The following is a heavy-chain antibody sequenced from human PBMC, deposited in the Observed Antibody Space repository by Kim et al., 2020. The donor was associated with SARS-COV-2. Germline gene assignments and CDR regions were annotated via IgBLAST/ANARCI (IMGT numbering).Heavy chain of an antibody. J-gene: IGHJ6*02. CDR3: ARWRLLWFGESYGMDV. D-gene: IGHD3-10*01. V-gene: IGHV3-30*01. Sequence: SVKGRFTISRDNSKNTLYLQLNSLRAEDTAVYYCARWRLLWFGESYGMDVWGQGTTVTVSS.